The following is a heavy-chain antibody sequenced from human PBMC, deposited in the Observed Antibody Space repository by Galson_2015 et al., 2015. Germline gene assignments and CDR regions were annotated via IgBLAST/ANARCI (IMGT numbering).Heavy chain of an antibody. CDR3: ARELYCTSTRCAACNASPHFDR. CDR2: IVPGNGNT. J-gene: IGHJ4*02. CDR1: GYSFVSFG. Sequence: SVKVSCKGYGYSFVSFGISWVRQAPGQGPEWMGWIVPGNGNTNYAQKFQGRMTMTSDTSTTTAYMELRSLRSDDTAIYFCARELYCTSTRCAACNASPHFDRWGQTTLVTVSS. D-gene: IGHD2-8*02. V-gene: IGHV1-18*01.